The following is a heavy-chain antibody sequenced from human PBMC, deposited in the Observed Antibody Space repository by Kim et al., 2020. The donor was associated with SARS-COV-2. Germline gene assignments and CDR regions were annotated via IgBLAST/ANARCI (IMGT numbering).Heavy chain of an antibody. D-gene: IGHD1-26*01. Sequence: GGSLRLSCVGAGFRFSEFAMSWVRQGPGKGLEWLSAISGRSDITYYADSVKGRFTISSEVNKNTLYLQMSSLRVEDTAVYYCVKGGAFRDGHYYGLDVWGQGTTVTVSS. J-gene: IGHJ6*02. CDR1: GFRFSEFA. CDR3: VKGGAFRDGHYYGLDV. CDR2: ISGRSDIT. V-gene: IGHV3-23*01.